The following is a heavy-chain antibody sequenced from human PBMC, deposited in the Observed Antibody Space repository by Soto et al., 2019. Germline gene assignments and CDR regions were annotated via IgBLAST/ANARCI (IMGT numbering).Heavy chain of an antibody. J-gene: IGHJ3*02. CDR3: AREFIYYDSLSGAFDI. V-gene: IGHV3-30-3*01. D-gene: IGHD3-22*01. CDR1: GFTFSSYA. Sequence: XVSLRLSCAASGFTFSSYAMYWVRQAPGKGLEWVAVISYDGSNKYYADSVKGRFTISRDNSKNTLFLQMKSLRAEDTAVYYCAREFIYYDSLSGAFDIWGQGTMVTVSS. CDR2: ISYDGSNK.